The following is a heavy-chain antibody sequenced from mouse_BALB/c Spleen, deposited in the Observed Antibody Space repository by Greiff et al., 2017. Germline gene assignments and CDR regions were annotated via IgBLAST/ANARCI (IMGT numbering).Heavy chain of an antibody. CDR3: ARDQEVRRGAWFAY. CDR1: GFTFSSYG. Sequence: EVQGVESGGGLVQPGGSLKLSCAASGFTFSSYGMSWVRQTPDKRLELVATINSNGGSTYYPDSVKGRFTISRDNAKNTLYLQMSSLKSEDTAMYYCARDQEVRRGAWFAYWGQGTLVTVSA. V-gene: IGHV5-6-3*01. D-gene: IGHD2-14*01. CDR2: INSNGGST. J-gene: IGHJ3*01.